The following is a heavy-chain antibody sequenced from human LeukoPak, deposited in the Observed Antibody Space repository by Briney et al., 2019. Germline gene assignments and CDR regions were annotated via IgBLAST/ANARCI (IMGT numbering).Heavy chain of an antibody. CDR1: GGSISSYY. CDR2: FYYSGTT. CDR3: ARGGEYQLLIPWDY. Sequence: SETLSLTRTVCGGSISSYYWSWIRQPPGKGLEGIGSFYYSGTTNYNPSLKSRVTISVDTSKNQFSLKLSSVTAADTAVYYCARGGEYQLLIPWDYWGQGTLVTVSS. J-gene: IGHJ4*02. D-gene: IGHD2-2*01. V-gene: IGHV4-59*01.